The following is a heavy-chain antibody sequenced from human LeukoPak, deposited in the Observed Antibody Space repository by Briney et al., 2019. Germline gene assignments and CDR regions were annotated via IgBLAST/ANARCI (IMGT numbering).Heavy chain of an antibody. Sequence: GGSLRLSCAASGLTFSDYFMSWVRQAPGKGLEWVSAISGSGGSTYYADSVKGRFTISRDNSKNTLYLQMNSLRAEDTAVYYCAKDWGEYFDYVWGSFTSFDFWGQGTLVTVSS. CDR2: ISGSGGST. J-gene: IGHJ4*02. D-gene: IGHD3-16*01. V-gene: IGHV3-23*01. CDR3: AKDWGEYFDYVWGSFTSFDF. CDR1: GLTFSDYF.